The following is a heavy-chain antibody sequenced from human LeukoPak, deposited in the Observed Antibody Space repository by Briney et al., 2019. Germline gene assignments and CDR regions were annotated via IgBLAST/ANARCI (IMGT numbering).Heavy chain of an antibody. D-gene: IGHD3-10*01. V-gene: IGHV4-59*11. J-gene: IGHJ4*02. CDR2: IYYSGST. Sequence: SETLSLTCTVSGGSISSHYWSWIRQPPGKGLEWIGYIYYSGSTNYNPSLKSRVTISVDTSKNQFSLKLSSVTAADTAVYYCAREHGSGSYFNYWGQGTLVTVSS. CDR3: AREHGSGSYFNY. CDR1: GGSISSHY.